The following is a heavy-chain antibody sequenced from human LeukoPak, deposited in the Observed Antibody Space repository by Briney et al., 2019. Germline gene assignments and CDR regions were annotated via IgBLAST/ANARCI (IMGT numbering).Heavy chain of an antibody. CDR3: ARAQRFLEWLSLRY. Sequence: GASVKVSCKASGYTFTSYDINWVRQATGQGLEWMGWMNSNSGNTGYAQKFQGRVTMTRNTSISTAYMELSSLRSEDTAVYYCARAQRFLEWLSLRYWGQGTLVTVSS. CDR2: MNSNSGNT. D-gene: IGHD3-3*01. J-gene: IGHJ4*02. CDR1: GYTFTSYD. V-gene: IGHV1-8*01.